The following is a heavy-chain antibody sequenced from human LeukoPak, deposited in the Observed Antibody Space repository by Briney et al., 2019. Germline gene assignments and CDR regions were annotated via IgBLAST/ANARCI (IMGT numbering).Heavy chain of an antibody. D-gene: IGHD6-13*01. V-gene: IGHV3-74*01. CDR2: INSDGSIT. CDR3: ARHQYSSTWYLS. J-gene: IGHJ4*02. CDR1: GFTFSSYW. Sequence: GGSLRLSCAASGFTFSSYWMHWVRQAPGKGPVWVSRINSDGSITNFADSVKGRFTVSRDNAKNTLYLQMNSLRAEDTAVYYCARHQYSSTWYLSWGQGTLVTVSS.